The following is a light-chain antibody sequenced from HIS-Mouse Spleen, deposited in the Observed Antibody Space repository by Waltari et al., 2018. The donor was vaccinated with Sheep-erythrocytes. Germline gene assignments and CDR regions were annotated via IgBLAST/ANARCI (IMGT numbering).Light chain of an antibody. CDR1: SSDLGGYHY. V-gene: IGLV2-11*01. Sequence: QSALTQPRSVSGSPGQSVTISCPGPSSDLGGYHYVPWYQQHPGKAPKLMIYDVSKRPSGVPDRFSGSKSGNTASLTISGLQAEDEADYYCCSYAGSYNHVFATGTKVTVL. CDR2: DVS. CDR3: CSYAGSYNHV. J-gene: IGLJ1*01.